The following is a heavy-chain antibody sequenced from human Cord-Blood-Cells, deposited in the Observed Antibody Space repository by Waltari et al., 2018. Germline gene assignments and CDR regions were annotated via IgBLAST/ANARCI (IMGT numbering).Heavy chain of an antibody. CDR3: ARGGGSGWYGSDFDY. CDR2: IWYDGSNK. CDR1: GFTFSSYG. V-gene: IGHV3-33*01. D-gene: IGHD6-19*01. J-gene: IGHJ4*02. Sequence: QVQLVESGGGVVQPGRSLRLSCAASGFTFSSYGMHWVRQAPGKGLEWVAVIWYDGSNKYYADSVKGRFTISRDNSKNTLYLQMNSLRAEDTAVYYCARGGGSGWYGSDFDYWGQGTLVTVSS.